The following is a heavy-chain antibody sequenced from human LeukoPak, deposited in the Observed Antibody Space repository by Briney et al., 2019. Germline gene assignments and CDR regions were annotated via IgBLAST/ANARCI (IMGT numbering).Heavy chain of an antibody. D-gene: IGHD2-2*01. V-gene: IGHV3-7*03. CDR3: AKAHCSSTSCSSPFDY. CDR1: GFTFRSYW. Sequence: PGGSLRLSCAASGFTFRSYWMSWVRQAPGKGLEWVATINQDVSQIKYVDSVKGRFTISRDNSKNTLYLQMNSLRAEDTAVYYCAKAHCSSTSCSSPFDYWGQGTLVTVSS. CDR2: INQDVSQI. J-gene: IGHJ4*02.